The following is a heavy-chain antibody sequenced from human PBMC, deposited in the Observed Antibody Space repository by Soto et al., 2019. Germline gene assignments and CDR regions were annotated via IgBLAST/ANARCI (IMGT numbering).Heavy chain of an antibody. Sequence: EVRLLESGGGLVQPGGSLRLSCAASGFSFSSYDMTWVRQAPGQGLEWVSSLSVTGGGPYYADSVRGRFTMSRDNSKNTLALEMSGLRADDSAVYYYAKGRETTTSAKFCFDNWGQGTLVTVSS. CDR1: GFSFSSYD. D-gene: IGHD1-26*01. V-gene: IGHV3-23*01. CDR3: AKGRETTTSAKFCFDN. CDR2: LSVTGGGP. J-gene: IGHJ4*02.